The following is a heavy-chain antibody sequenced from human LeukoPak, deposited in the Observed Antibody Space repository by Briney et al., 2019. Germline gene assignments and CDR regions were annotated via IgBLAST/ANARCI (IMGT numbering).Heavy chain of an antibody. J-gene: IGHJ6*02. CDR2: IIPIFGTA. Sequence: SVKVSCKASGGTFSSYAISWVRQAPGQGLEWMGGIIPIFGTANYAQKLQGRVTMTTDTSTSTAYMELRSLRSDDTAVYYCARVNPYYYYGMDVWGQGTTVTVSS. D-gene: IGHD1-14*01. CDR1: GGTFSSYA. V-gene: IGHV1-69*05. CDR3: ARVNPYYYYGMDV.